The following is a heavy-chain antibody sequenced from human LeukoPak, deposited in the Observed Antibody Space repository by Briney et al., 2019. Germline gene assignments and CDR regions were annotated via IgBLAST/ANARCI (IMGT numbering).Heavy chain of an antibody. CDR1: GYTFTSYG. CDR3: ARDHSAYVQNWFDH. Sequence: AAVKVSYKASGYTFTSYGISWVRQAPGQGADWLGWISAYNGNTHYAHKLQGRVTFNTDTPTTTASVDSNRQTSNRQDGHYCARDHSAYVQNWFDHWGQGTLVTVSS. D-gene: IGHD1-1*01. J-gene: IGHJ5*02. V-gene: IGHV1-18*01. CDR2: ISAYNGNT.